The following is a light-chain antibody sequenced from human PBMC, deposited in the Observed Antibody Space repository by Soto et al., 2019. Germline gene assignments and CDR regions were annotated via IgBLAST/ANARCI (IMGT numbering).Light chain of an antibody. CDR3: NAQADNGKHV. J-gene: IGLJ1*01. Sequence: QSALTQPPSASGSPGQSVTISCTGSSSDVGHSHFVSWYQQHPGKGPKLIIYEVSKRPSGVPDRFSGSKSGNTASLSVSGLQDEDEADYFCNAQADNGKHVFGTGTKLTVL. CDR1: SSDVGHSHF. V-gene: IGLV2-8*01. CDR2: EVS.